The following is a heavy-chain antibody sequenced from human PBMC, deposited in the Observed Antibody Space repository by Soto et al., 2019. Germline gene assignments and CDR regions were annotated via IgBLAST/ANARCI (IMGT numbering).Heavy chain of an antibody. Sequence: RGESLKISCKGSGYSFTSYWIGWVRQMPGKGLEWMGIIYPGDSDTRYSPSVRGQVTISAAKSISTAYLQWSSLKASDTAMYYCARGPLLRFLEWSLYYMDVWGKGTTVTV. CDR1: GYSFTSYW. D-gene: IGHD3-3*01. V-gene: IGHV5-51*01. J-gene: IGHJ6*03. CDR2: IYPGDSDT. CDR3: ARGPLLRFLEWSLYYMDV.